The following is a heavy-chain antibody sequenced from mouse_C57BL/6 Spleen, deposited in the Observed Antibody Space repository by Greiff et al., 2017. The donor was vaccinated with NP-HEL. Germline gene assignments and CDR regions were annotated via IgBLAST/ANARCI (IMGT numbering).Heavy chain of an antibody. CDR2: IWTGGGT. D-gene: IGHD1-1*01. V-gene: IGHV2-9-1*01. CDR1: GFSLTSYA. CDR3: ARNPLYYYGSSSYWYFDV. J-gene: IGHJ1*03. Sequence: VKLVESGPGLVAPSQSLSITCTVSGFSLTSYAISWVRQPPGKGLEWLGVIWTGGGTNYNSALKSRLSISKDNSKSQVFLKMNSLQTDDTARYYCARNPLYYYGSSSYWYFDVWGTGTTVTVSS.